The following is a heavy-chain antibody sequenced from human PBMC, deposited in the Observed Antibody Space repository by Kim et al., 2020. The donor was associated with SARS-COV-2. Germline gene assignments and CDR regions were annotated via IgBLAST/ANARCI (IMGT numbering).Heavy chain of an antibody. Sequence: SETLSLTCAVYGGSFSGYYWSWIRQPPGKGLEWIGEINHSGSTNYNPSLKSRVTISVDTSKNQFSLKLSSVTAADTAVYYCARLLGVLQTTVVTPGVLGWFDPWGQGTLVTVSS. CDR3: ARLLGVLQTTVVTPGVLGWFDP. D-gene: IGHD4-17*01. CDR2: INHSGST. CDR1: GGSFSGYY. J-gene: IGHJ5*02. V-gene: IGHV4-34*01.